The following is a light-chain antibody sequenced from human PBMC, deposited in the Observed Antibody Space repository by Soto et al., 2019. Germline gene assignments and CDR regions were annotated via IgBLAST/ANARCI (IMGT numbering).Light chain of an antibody. J-gene: IGKJ1*01. CDR3: KQFHSFSRT. CDR1: QSISSW. Sequence: DIQMTQSPSTLSASVGDRVTITCRASQSISSWLAWYQQKPGKAPKLLIYKASSLESGVPSRFSGSGSGTEFTLTIASLHPDDFPTYYCKQFHSFSRTFGQGTKVDI. CDR2: KAS. V-gene: IGKV1-5*03.